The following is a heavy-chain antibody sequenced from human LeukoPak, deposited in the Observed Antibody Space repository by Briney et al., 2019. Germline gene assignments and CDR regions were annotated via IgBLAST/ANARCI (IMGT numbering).Heavy chain of an antibody. V-gene: IGHV1-2*02. D-gene: IGHD2-2*01. Sequence: ASVKVSCKASGYTFTGYYMHWVRRAPGQGLEWMGWINPNSGGTNYAQKFQGRVTMTRDTSISTAYMELSRLRSDDTAVYYCARSSSAYRPPLDYWGQGTLVTVSS. J-gene: IGHJ4*02. CDR2: INPNSGGT. CDR1: GYTFTGYY. CDR3: ARSSSAYRPPLDY.